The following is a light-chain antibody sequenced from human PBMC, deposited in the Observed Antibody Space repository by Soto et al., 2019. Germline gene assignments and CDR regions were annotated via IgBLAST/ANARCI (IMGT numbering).Light chain of an antibody. CDR2: GAS. J-gene: IGKJ1*01. Sequence: EIVLTQSPGTLSLSPGERATLSCRASQSLSSTYLVWYQQKPGQAPRLLVYGASSRATGIPDRFSGSGSGTDFILTISRLEPEDFAVYYCQQYGSSPWTFGQGTKVDIK. CDR1: QSLSSTY. V-gene: IGKV3-20*01. CDR3: QQYGSSPWT.